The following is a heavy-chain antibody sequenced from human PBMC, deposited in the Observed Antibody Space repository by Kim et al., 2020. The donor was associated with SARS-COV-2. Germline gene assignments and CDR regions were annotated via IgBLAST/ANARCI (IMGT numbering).Heavy chain of an antibody. Sequence: SGNTGYAQKFQGRVTMTRNTSISTAYMELSSLRSEDTAVYYCARGYSSDYWGQGTLVTVSS. CDR2: SGNT. J-gene: IGHJ4*02. D-gene: IGHD6-13*01. V-gene: IGHV1-8*01. CDR3: ARGYSSDY.